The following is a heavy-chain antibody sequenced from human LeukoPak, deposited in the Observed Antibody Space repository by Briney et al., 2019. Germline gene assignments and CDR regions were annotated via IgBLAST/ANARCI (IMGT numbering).Heavy chain of an antibody. J-gene: IGHJ4*02. CDR2: ISGSSSYI. CDR3: ARDYTDYYDSRGYTYYFDY. V-gene: IGHV3-21*01. Sequence: PGGSLRLSCAASGFTFSSYSMNWGRQAPGKGLEWVSSISGSSSYISSADSVKGRFTISRDNAKNSLYLQMNSLRAEDTAMYYCARDYTDYYDSRGYTYYFDYWGQGTLVTVSS. D-gene: IGHD3-22*01. CDR1: GFTFSSYS.